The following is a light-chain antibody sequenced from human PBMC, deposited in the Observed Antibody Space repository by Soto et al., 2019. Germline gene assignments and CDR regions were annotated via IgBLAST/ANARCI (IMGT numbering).Light chain of an antibody. Sequence: DIQMTQSPSSLSAPVGDRVTITCQASQDIRKFLNWYQQKPGKAPKLLIYDASSLQSGVPPRFSGSGSGTDFTLSINSLQPEDFATYYCQQTYSTPLTFGGGTKVDIK. V-gene: IGKV1-39*01. CDR3: QQTYSTPLT. J-gene: IGKJ4*01. CDR1: QDIRKF. CDR2: DAS.